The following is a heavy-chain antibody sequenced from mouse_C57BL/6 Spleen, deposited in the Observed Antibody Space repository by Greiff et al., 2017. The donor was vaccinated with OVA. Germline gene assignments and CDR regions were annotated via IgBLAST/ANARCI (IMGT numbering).Heavy chain of an antibody. Sequence: VQLQQPGAELVRPGTSVKLSCKASGYTFTSYWMHWVKQRPGQGLEWIGVIDPSDSYTNYNQKFKGKATLTVDTSSSTAYMQLSSLTSEDSAVYYCARGGYGRDYAMDYWGQGTSVTVSS. J-gene: IGHJ4*01. CDR3: ARGGYGRDYAMDY. D-gene: IGHD1-1*01. CDR1: GYTFTSYW. CDR2: IDPSDSYT. V-gene: IGHV1-59*01.